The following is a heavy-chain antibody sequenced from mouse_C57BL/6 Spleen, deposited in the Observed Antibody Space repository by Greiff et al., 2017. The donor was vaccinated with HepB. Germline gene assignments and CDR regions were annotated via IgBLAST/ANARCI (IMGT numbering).Heavy chain of an antibody. Sequence: VKVVESGPGLVAPSQSLSITCTVSGFSLPSYAISWVRQPPGKGLEWLGVIWTGGGTNYNSALKSRLSISKDNSKSQVFLKMNSLQTDDTARYYSARRGYGSSYGGDFDVWGTGTTVTVSS. CDR3: ARRGYGSSYGGDFDV. D-gene: IGHD1-1*01. CDR1: GFSLPSYA. V-gene: IGHV2-9-1*01. CDR2: IWTGGGT. J-gene: IGHJ1*03.